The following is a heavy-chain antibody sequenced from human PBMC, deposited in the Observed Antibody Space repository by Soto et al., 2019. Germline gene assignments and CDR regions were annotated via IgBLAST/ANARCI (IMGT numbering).Heavy chain of an antibody. CDR3: ARDGIRPAASPQRFNWFDP. CDR1: GGSISSYY. D-gene: IGHD2-2*01. CDR2: IYTSGST. Sequence: QVQLQESGPGLVKPSETLSLTCTVSGGSISSYYWSWIRQPAGKGLEWIGRIYTSGSTNYNPSLKSRVTMSVDTSKNQFSLKLSSVTAADTAVYYCARDGIRPAASPQRFNWFDPWGQGTLVTVSS. V-gene: IGHV4-4*07. J-gene: IGHJ5*02.